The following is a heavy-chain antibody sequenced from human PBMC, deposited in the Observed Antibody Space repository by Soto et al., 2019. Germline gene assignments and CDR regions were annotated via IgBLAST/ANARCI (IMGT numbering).Heavy chain of an antibody. CDR2: IFQSGST. Sequence: SETLSLTCGVSGGTISSPDCWTFVRQPPGKGLEWIGEIFQSGSTNYTPSLESRVTISVDKSKNQFSLTLTSVTAADTAVYFCARGRGRYSSGWSWFDPWGQGILVTVSS. CDR3: ARGRGRYSSGWSWFDP. V-gene: IGHV4-4*02. J-gene: IGHJ5*02. D-gene: IGHD6-19*01. CDR1: GGTISSPDC.